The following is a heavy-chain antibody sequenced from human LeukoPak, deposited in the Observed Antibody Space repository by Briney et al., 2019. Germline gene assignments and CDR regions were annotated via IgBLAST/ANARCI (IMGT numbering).Heavy chain of an antibody. J-gene: IGHJ4*02. Sequence: GGSLRLSCEAPGFTFSSYGIHWVRQAPGKGLEWVAVMAYDGSNKYYADSVKGRFTISRDNSKNTLYLQMNSLRAEDTAVYYCAKESALYSGGGYFDYWGQGTLVTVSS. CDR2: MAYDGSNK. CDR1: GFTFSSYG. D-gene: IGHD2-8*01. CDR3: AKESALYSGGGYFDY. V-gene: IGHV3-30*18.